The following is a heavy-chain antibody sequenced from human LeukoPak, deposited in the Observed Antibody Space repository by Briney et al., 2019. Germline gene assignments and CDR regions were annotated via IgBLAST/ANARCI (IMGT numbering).Heavy chain of an antibody. Sequence: ASVKVSCKASGYTFTSYAMHWVRQAPGQRLEWMGWINAGNGNTKYSQKFQGRVSITRDTSATTAYMELSSLRSEDTAVYYCTRSYSGYDSGIEYWGQGTLVTVSS. V-gene: IGHV1-3*01. CDR1: GYTFTSYA. D-gene: IGHD5-12*01. J-gene: IGHJ4*02. CDR2: INAGNGNT. CDR3: TRSYSGYDSGIEY.